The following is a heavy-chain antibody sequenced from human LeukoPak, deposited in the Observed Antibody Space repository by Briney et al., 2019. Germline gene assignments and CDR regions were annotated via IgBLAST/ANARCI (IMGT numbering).Heavy chain of an antibody. Sequence: GGSPRLSCAASGFTFSSYGMSWVRQAPGKGLEWVSGISGSGGRTDYADSVKGRFTISRDNSKNTLYLHMNSLRAEDTAVYYRAKGLTWFGESPGGFDYWGQGTLFTVSS. CDR3: AKGLTWFGESPGGFDY. CDR1: GFTFSSYG. D-gene: IGHD3-10*01. CDR2: ISGSGGRT. J-gene: IGHJ4*02. V-gene: IGHV3-23*01.